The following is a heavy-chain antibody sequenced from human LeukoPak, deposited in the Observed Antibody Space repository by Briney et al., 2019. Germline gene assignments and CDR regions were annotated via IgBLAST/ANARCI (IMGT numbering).Heavy chain of an antibody. CDR1: GFAFSDYY. D-gene: IGHD2-21*01. J-gene: IGHJ3*02. V-gene: IGHV3-11*04. CDR2: ISSDGGAI. Sequence: GGSLRLSCAASGFAFSDYYMSWIRQAPGKGLEWVSYISSDGGAIYYADSVKGRFTISRDNARNSLYLQMNSLRAEDTAVYYCARDYMWAIDIWGQGTMVTVSS. CDR3: ARDYMWAIDI.